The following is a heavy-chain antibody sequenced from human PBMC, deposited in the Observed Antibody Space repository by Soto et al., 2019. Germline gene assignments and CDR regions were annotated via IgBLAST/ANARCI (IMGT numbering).Heavy chain of an antibody. CDR1: GGSISSGDYY. Sequence: PSETLSLTCTVSGGSISSGDYYWSWIRQPPGKGLEWIGYIYYSGSTYYNPSLKSRVTISVDTSKNQFSLKLSSVTAADTAVYYCARDRARNDSSGYYYVLGAFDIWGQGTMVTVSS. V-gene: IGHV4-30-4*01. D-gene: IGHD3-22*01. CDR2: IYYSGST. CDR3: ARDRARNDSSGYYYVLGAFDI. J-gene: IGHJ3*02.